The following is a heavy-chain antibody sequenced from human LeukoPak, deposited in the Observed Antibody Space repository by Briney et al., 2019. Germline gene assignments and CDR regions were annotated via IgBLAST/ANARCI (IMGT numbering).Heavy chain of an antibody. Sequence: SETLSLTCTVYGGSFSGYYWSWIRQPPGKGLEWIGEINHGGSTNYNPSLKSRVTTSVDRSKNQFSLKVSSVTAADTAVYYCARAYFDSLVTSSHYYMDVWGKGTTVTVSS. CDR2: INHGGST. V-gene: IGHV4-34*01. D-gene: IGHD3-9*01. CDR3: ARAYFDSLVTSSHYYMDV. J-gene: IGHJ6*03. CDR1: GGSFSGYY.